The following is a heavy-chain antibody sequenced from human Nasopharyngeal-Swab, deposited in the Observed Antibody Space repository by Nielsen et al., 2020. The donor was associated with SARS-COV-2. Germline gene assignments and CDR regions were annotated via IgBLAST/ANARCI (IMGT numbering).Heavy chain of an antibody. Sequence: GESLKISCAASGFTFSSYAMSWVRQAPGKGLEWVSAISGSGGSTYYADSVKGRFTISRDNSKNTLYLQMNSLRAEDTAVYYCAKYYGDYPYYYYYMDDWGKGTTVTVSS. CDR1: GFTFSSYA. CDR3: AKYYGDYPYYYYYMDD. V-gene: IGHV3-23*01. J-gene: IGHJ6*03. CDR2: ISGSGGST. D-gene: IGHD4-17*01.